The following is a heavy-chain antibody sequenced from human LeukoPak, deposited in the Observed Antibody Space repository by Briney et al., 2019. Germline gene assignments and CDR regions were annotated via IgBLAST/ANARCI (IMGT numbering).Heavy chain of an antibody. Sequence: PGGSLRLSCAASGFTFSSYAMSWVRQAPGKGLEWVSAISGSGGSTYYADSVKGRFTISRDNSKNTLYLQMNSLRAEDTAVYYCAKSEGDYYDSSSDYWGQGTLVTVSS. J-gene: IGHJ4*02. D-gene: IGHD3-22*01. CDR3: AKSEGDYYDSSSDY. CDR2: ISGSGGST. CDR1: GFTFSSYA. V-gene: IGHV3-23*01.